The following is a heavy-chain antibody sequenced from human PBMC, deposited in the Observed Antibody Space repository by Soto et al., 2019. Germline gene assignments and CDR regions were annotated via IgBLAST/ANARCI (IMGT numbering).Heavy chain of an antibody. J-gene: IGHJ4*02. Sequence: QVQLQGSGPRLVKPSEALSLSCTVSGVSVTGGNFFWCWVRQPPGKTLEWLGCISNSETTNSNPSLNSRLTLSLDTSRNQFSMRLNSVTAADTAVYFCARGGLHLGEFSLGQFDSWGQGTLVNVSS. CDR2: ISNSETT. CDR3: ARGGLHLGEFSLGQFDS. D-gene: IGHD3-16*02. V-gene: IGHV4-61*01. CDR1: GVSVTGGNFF.